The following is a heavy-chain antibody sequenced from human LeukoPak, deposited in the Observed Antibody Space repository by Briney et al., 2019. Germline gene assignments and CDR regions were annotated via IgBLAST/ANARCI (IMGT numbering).Heavy chain of an antibody. CDR3: AREDYYDILID. J-gene: IGHJ4*02. CDR2: ISSSSSYI. Sequence: GGSLRLSCTASGFTITSYVTSWVRQAPGKGLEWVSSISSSSSYIYYADSVKGRFTISRDNAKNSLYLQMNSLRAEDTAVYYCAREDYYDILIDWGQGTLVTVSS. D-gene: IGHD3-9*01. V-gene: IGHV3-21*01. CDR1: GFTITSYV.